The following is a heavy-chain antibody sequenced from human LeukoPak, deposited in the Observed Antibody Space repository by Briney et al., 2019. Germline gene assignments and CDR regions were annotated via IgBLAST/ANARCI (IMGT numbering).Heavy chain of an antibody. CDR2: IKQDGSEK. V-gene: IGHV3-7*04. CDR3: ARDRSAAGLFDS. Sequence: GGSLRLSCAASEFTFSSYWMSWVRQAPGKGLEWVANIKQDGSEKNYVDSVKGRFTISRDNAKNSLYLQMNSPRAEDTAVYYCARDRSAAGLFDSWGQGTLVTVSS. J-gene: IGHJ4*02. CDR1: EFTFSSYW. D-gene: IGHD6-13*01.